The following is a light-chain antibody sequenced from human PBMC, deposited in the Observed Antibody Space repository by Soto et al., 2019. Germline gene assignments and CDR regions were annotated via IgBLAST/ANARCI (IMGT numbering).Light chain of an antibody. Sequence: QSVLTQPASVSGAPGQSIAISCTGTSSDVGGYNYVSWYQHHPDKAPKLMVYDASNRPSGVSNRFSGSKSGNTASLTISGLQAEDEADYYCSSYTSSSTYVFGTGTKVTVL. CDR1: SSDVGGYNY. J-gene: IGLJ1*01. V-gene: IGLV2-14*03. CDR3: SSYTSSSTYV. CDR2: DAS.